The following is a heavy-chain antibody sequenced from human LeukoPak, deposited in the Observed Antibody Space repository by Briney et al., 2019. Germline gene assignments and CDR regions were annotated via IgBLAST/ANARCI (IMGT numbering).Heavy chain of an antibody. J-gene: IGHJ4*02. V-gene: IGHV4-31*03. Sequence: SETLSLTCTVSGGSISSGGYYWSWIRQHPGKGLEWIGYIYYSGSTYYNPSLKSRVTISVDTSKNQFSLKLSSVTAADTAVYYCARVAAAGNIDYWGQGTLVTVSS. CDR2: IYYSGST. D-gene: IGHD6-13*01. CDR3: ARVAAAGNIDY. CDR1: GGSISSGGYY.